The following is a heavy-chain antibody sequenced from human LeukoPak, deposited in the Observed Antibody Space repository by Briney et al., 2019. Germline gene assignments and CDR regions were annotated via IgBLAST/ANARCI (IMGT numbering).Heavy chain of an antibody. CDR3: ASLYYYDSSGYYRDY. CDR2: INPNSGGT. CDR1: GYTFTGYY. D-gene: IGHD3-22*01. Sequence: ASVKVSCKASGYTFTGYYMNWVRQAPGQGLEWMGRINPNSGGTKYAQRFQGRVTMTRDTSINTAYMELSRLRSDDTAVYYCASLYYYDSSGYYRDYWGQGTLVTVSS. V-gene: IGHV1-2*06. J-gene: IGHJ4*02.